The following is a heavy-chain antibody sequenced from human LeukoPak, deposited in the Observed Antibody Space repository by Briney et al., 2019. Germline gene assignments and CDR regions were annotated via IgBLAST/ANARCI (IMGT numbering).Heavy chain of an antibody. CDR1: GGTFSSYA. CDR3: ARDPDYYERSGYYYYYYMDV. V-gene: IGHV1-69*05. Sequence: WASVKVSCKASGGTFSSYAISWVRQAPGQGLEWMGRIIPIFGTANYAQKFQGRVTITTDESTSTAYMELSSLRSEDTAVYYCARDPDYYERSGYYYYYYMDVWGKGTTVTVSS. D-gene: IGHD3-22*01. CDR2: IIPIFGTA. J-gene: IGHJ6*03.